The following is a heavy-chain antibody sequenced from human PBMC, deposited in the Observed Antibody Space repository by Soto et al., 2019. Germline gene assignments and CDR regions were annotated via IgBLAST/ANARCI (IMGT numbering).Heavy chain of an antibody. D-gene: IGHD2-2*01. Sequence: GGSLRLSCAASGFTFSDHYMDWVRQAPGKGLEWVGRTRNKANSYTTEYAASVKGRFSISRDDSKNSLYLQMNSLKTEDTAVYYCAREPADIVVVPAALNGMDVWGQGTTVTVYS. CDR1: GFTFSDHY. CDR3: AREPADIVVVPAALNGMDV. V-gene: IGHV3-72*01. CDR2: TRNKANSYTT. J-gene: IGHJ6*02.